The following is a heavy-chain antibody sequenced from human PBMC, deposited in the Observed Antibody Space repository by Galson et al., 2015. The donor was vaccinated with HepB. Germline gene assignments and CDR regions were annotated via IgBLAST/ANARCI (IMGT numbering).Heavy chain of an antibody. CDR3: ASPGVVQRWYFDL. V-gene: IGHV4-39*01. D-gene: IGHD2-2*01. J-gene: IGHJ2*01. Sequence: SETLSLTCTVSGGSISSRSYYWGWIRQPPGKGLEWIGSIYYSGGTYYNPSLKSRVTLSVDTSKNQFSLKLSSVTAADTAVYYCASPGVVQRWYFDLWGRGTLVTVSS. CDR1: GGSISSRSYY. CDR2: IYYSGGT.